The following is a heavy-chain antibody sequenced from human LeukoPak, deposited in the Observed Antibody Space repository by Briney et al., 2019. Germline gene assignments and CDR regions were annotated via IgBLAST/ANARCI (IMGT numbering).Heavy chain of an antibody. CDR1: GYSISSGYY. CDR3: ARLYDADYFDY. Sequence: SETLSLTCAVSGYSISSGYYWGWIRQSPGKGLEWIGTIYDSGSTYYRPSLKSRVTISVDTSKNQFSLNLSSVTAADTAVDYCARLYDADYFDYWGQGTLVTVSS. V-gene: IGHV4-38-2*01. J-gene: IGHJ4*02. D-gene: IGHD2/OR15-2a*01. CDR2: IYDSGST.